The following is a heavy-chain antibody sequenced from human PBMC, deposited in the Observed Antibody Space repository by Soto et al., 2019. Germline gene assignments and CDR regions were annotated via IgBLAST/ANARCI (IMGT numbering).Heavy chain of an antibody. CDR3: ARQGFGQLHGLVDV. V-gene: IGHV4-4*02. CDR1: GDSISSLNW. CDR2: IYHSGRI. Sequence: PSETLSLTCAVSGDSISSLNWWNWVRQSPGKGLEWIGEIYHSGRINYSPSLKTRVTISVDNSKNQFSLNLTSLTAADTALYYCARQGFGQLHGLVDVWGPGTTVTVSS. J-gene: IGHJ6*02. D-gene: IGHD3-10*01.